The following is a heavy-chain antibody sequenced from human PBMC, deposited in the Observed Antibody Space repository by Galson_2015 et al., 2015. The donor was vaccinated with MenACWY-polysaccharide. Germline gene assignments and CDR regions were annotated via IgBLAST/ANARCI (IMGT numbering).Heavy chain of an antibody. CDR3: ARVEKYSGSFYILY. Sequence: ETLSLTCAVSDYSIRSGYLWGWIRQPPGKGLEWIASIFHSGTTYYNQPLKSRFTVSVDTSKNQFSLKLRSVTAADTAVYYCARVEKYSGSFYILYWGQGTLVTVSS. CDR1: DYSIRSGYL. D-gene: IGHD1-26*01. CDR2: IFHSGTT. J-gene: IGHJ4*02. V-gene: IGHV4-38-2*01.